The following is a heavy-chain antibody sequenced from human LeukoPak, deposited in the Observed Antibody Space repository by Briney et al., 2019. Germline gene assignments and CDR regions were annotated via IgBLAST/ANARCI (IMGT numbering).Heavy chain of an antibody. CDR2: IIPILGIA. D-gene: IGHD3-3*01. CDR1: GGTVSSYA. CDR3: ASANYDFSDY. Sequence: GASVKVSCKASGGTVSSYAISWVRQAPGQGLEWMGRIIPILGIANYAQKFQGRVTITADKSTSTAYMELSSLRSEDTAVYYCASANYDFSDYWGQGTLVTVSS. V-gene: IGHV1-69*04. J-gene: IGHJ4*02.